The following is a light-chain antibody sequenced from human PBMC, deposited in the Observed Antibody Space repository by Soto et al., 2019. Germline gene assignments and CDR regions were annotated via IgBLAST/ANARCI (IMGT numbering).Light chain of an antibody. CDR3: SSYTNINTRACV. J-gene: IGLJ1*01. V-gene: IGLV2-14*01. CDR2: EVT. Sequence: QSALTQPASVSGSPGQWITISCTGTSGDIGSYNRVSWYQQHPGKAPKLIIYEVTDRPSRVSNRFSGSKSGNTASLTISGLQAEDEAEYYCSSYTNINTRACVFGTGTKLTVL. CDR1: SGDIGSYNR.